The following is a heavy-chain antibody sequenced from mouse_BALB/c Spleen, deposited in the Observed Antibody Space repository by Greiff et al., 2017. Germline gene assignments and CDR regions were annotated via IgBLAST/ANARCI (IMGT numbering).Heavy chain of an antibody. Sequence: VQLKESGPELVKPGASVKVSCKASGYSFTDYNMYWVKQSHGKSLEWIGYIDPYNGGTSYNQKFKGKATLTVDKSSSTAFMHLNSLTSEDSAVYYCARPKDYYGSSPHWYFDVWGAGTTVTVSS. CDR1: GYSFTDYN. J-gene: IGHJ1*01. V-gene: IGHV1S135*01. CDR3: ARPKDYYGSSPHWYFDV. CDR2: IDPYNGGT. D-gene: IGHD1-1*01.